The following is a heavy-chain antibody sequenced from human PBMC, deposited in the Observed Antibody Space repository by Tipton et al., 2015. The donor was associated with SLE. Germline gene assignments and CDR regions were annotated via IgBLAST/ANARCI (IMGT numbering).Heavy chain of an antibody. V-gene: IGHV4-61*09. CDR2: IYFSGQT. D-gene: IGHD1-26*01. Sequence: TLSLTCTVSGDSISTDNYYWGWTRQPAGKALEWIGHIYFSGQTYYNPSLKSRVPISVDTSKNQFSLKLNSVTATDAAVYYCARASFIVGSTTFWFDPWGQGALVIVSS. CDR1: GDSISTDNYY. J-gene: IGHJ5*02. CDR3: ARASFIVGSTTFWFDP.